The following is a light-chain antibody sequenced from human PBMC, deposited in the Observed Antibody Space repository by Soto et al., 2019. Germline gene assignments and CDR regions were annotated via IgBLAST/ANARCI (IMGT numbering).Light chain of an antibody. CDR2: GAS. CDR3: QQYGSSRT. J-gene: IGKJ1*01. Sequence: EIVMTQSRATLSVSPGERATLSCRASHSVGTNLMWYQQKPGQAPRLLIYGASSRATGIPDRFSGSGSGTDFTLTISRLEPEDFAVYYCQQYGSSRTFGQGTKVDI. CDR1: HSVGTN. V-gene: IGKV3-20*01.